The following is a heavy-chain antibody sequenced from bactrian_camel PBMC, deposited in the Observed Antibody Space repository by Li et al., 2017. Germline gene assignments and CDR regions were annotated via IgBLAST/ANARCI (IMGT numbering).Heavy chain of an antibody. D-gene: IGHD3*01. CDR2: SVDFDGSP. CDR1: GYTYDSYC. V-gene: IGHV3S63*01. J-gene: IGHJ4*01. Sequence: VQLVESGGGSSQSGGSLRLSCEASGYTYDSYCIAWFRQAPGKEREGVASVDFDGSPYYADSVKGRATISKDNAKNTLYLQMYSLKIEDTVVYYCALGSSRQATMTARGKGTQVTVS.